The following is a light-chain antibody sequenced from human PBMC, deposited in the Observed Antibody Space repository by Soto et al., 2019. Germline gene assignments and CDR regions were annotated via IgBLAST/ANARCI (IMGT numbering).Light chain of an antibody. J-gene: IGKJ1*01. CDR1: QSVSSSY. CDR2: GES. V-gene: IGKV3-20*01. CDR3: QQYGSSPGT. Sequence: EIVLTQSPGTLSLSPGERATLSCRASQSVSSSYLAWNQQKPGKAPRLLIYGESSKATGIPDRFSGSESGTDFTLTISRLEPEDFAVYYCQQYGSSPGTFGQGTKVDIK.